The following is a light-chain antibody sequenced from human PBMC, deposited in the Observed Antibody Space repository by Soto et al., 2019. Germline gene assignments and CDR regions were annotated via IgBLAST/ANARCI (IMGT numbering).Light chain of an antibody. V-gene: IGKV1-5*03. CDR1: QSISSW. CDR2: KAS. J-gene: IGKJ1*01. Sequence: DIQMTQSPSTLSASVGDRVTITCRASQSISSWLAWYQQKPGKAPKLLIYKASSLESGGPSRFSGSGSGKEITLTLHSLQPDCFATYYWPQYNSRSSTFGQGTKVEIK. CDR3: PQYNSRSST.